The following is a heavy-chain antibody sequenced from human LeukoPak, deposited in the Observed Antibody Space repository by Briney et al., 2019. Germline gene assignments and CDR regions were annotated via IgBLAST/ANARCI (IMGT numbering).Heavy chain of an antibody. CDR1: GFTFSSYG. Sequence: GGSLRLSCAASGFTFSSYGMSWVRQAPGKGLEWVSAISGSGGSTYYADSVKGRFTISRDNSKNTLYLQMNSLRAEDTAVYYCANWGRATMVRGLHFDHWGQGTLVTVSS. CDR3: ANWGRATMVRGLHFDH. D-gene: IGHD3-10*01. CDR2: ISGSGGST. V-gene: IGHV3-23*01. J-gene: IGHJ4*02.